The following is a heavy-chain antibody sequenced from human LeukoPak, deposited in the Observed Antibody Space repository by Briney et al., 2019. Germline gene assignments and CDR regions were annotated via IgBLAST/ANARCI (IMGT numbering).Heavy chain of an antibody. D-gene: IGHD6-6*01. CDR3: TRDPRHFDS. CDR1: GFTFSSYS. V-gene: IGHV3-48*04. J-gene: IGHJ5*01. CDR2: INSNSRTI. Sequence: GGSLRLSCAASGFTFSSYSMNWVRQAPGKGLEWVSSINSNSRTIYYADSVKGRFTISRDNAKSSLYLQMSSLRVEDTAVYYCTRDPRHFDSCGQGTLVTVSS.